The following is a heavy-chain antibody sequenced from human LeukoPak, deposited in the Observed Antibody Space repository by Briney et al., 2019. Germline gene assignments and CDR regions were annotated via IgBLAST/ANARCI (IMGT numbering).Heavy chain of an antibody. J-gene: IGHJ4*02. D-gene: IGHD4-11*01. CDR2: ISYDGSNK. CDR1: GFTFSSYA. CDR3: ARDPCSNYELGYFDY. V-gene: IGHV3-30-3*01. Sequence: PGGSLRLSCAASGFTFSSYAMHWVRQAPGKGLEWVAVISYDGSNKYYADSVKGRFTISRDNSKNTLYLQMNSLRAEDTAVYYCARDPCSNYELGYFDYWGQGTPVTVSS.